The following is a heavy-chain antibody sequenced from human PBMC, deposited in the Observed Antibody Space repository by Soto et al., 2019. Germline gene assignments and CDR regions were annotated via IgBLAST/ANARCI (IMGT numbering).Heavy chain of an antibody. CDR3: AGQKEWLQVAAFDI. Sequence: SETLPLTCTVSGASISSSSYYWGWIRQPPGKGLEWIGSIYYSGSTFSNPSLKSRVTISEDTSKNQFSLNLSSVTAADTAVYYCAGQKEWLQVAAFDIWGQGTMVTVSS. CDR2: IYYSGST. CDR1: GASISSSSYY. J-gene: IGHJ3*02. D-gene: IGHD5-12*01. V-gene: IGHV4-39*01.